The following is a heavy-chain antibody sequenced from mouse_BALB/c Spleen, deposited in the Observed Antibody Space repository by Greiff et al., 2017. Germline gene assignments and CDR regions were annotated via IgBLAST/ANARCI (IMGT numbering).Heavy chain of an antibody. Sequence: EVKLVESGGGLVKPGGSLKLSCAASGFTFSSYAMSWVRQSPEKRLEWVAEISSGGSYTYYPVTVTGRFTISRDNAKNTLYLEMSSLRSEDTAMYYCAINYYGSSYGYAMDYWGQGTSVTVSS. D-gene: IGHD1-1*01. CDR3: AINYYGSSYGYAMDY. CDR2: ISSGGSYT. V-gene: IGHV5-9-4*01. CDR1: GFTFSSYA. J-gene: IGHJ4*01.